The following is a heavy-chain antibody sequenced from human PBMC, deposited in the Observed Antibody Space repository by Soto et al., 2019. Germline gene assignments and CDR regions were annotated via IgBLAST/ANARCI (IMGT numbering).Heavy chain of an antibody. V-gene: IGHV3-30-3*01. J-gene: IGHJ6*02. Sequence: PGGSLRLSCAASGFTFSSYAMHWVRQAPGKGLEWVAVISYDGSNKYYADSAKGRFTISRDNSKSTLYLQMNSLRAEDTAVYYCARLDRYNYYYGMDVWGQGTTVTVSS. CDR1: GFTFSSYA. D-gene: IGHD2-21*02. CDR2: ISYDGSNK. CDR3: ARLDRYNYYYGMDV.